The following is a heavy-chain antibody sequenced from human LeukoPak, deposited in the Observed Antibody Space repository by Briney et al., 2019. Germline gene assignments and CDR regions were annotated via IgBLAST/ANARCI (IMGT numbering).Heavy chain of an antibody. CDR1: GFTFSNAW. CDR3: TTTIAMVRGVIIRPF. V-gene: IGHV3-15*01. D-gene: IGHD3-10*01. Sequence: PGESLRLSCAASGFTFSNAWMSWVRQAPRKGLEWVGRIKSKTGGGTPDYAAPVKGSFTISKDDSQNTPYLQMNSLKTEDTAVYYCTTTIAMVRGVIIRPFWGQGTLVTVSS. CDR2: IKSKTGGGTP. J-gene: IGHJ4*02.